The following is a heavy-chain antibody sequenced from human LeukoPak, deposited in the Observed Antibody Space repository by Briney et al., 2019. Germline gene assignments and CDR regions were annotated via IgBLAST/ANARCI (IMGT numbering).Heavy chain of an antibody. V-gene: IGHV3-23*01. CDR3: AMVDTAMVTWDYYYYYGMDV. CDR1: GFTFSSYA. J-gene: IGHJ6*02. D-gene: IGHD5-18*01. CDR2: ISGSGGST. Sequence: GGSLRLSCAASGFTFSSYAMSWVRQAPGKGLEWVSAISGSGGSTYYADSVKGRFTISRDNSKNTLYLQMNSLRAEDTAAYYCAMVDTAMVTWDYYYYYGMDVWGQGTTVTVSS.